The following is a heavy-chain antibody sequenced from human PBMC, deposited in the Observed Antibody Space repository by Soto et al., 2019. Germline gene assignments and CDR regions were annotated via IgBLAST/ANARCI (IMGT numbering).Heavy chain of an antibody. V-gene: IGHV1-58*02. D-gene: IGHD3-22*01. Sequence: GASVKVSCKASGFTFTSSAMQWVRQARGQRLEWIGWIVVGSGNTNYAQKFQERVTITRDMSTSTAYMELSSLRSEDTAVYYCAAGYYYGSSGYYSDYWGQGTLVTSP. CDR3: AAGYYYGSSGYYSDY. CDR1: GFTFTSSA. J-gene: IGHJ4*02. CDR2: IVVGSGNT.